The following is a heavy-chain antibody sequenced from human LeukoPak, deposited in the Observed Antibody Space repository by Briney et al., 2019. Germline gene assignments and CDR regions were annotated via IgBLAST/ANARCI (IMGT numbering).Heavy chain of an antibody. CDR1: GYTLTELS. D-gene: IGHD3-10*01. J-gene: IGHJ4*02. CDR3: ATGYYGSGSYYKNPEQDY. V-gene: IGHV1-24*01. Sequence: LGASVKVSCKVSGYTLTELSMHWVRQAPGKGLEWMGGFDPEDGETIYAQKFQGRVTMTEDTSTDTAYMELSSLRSEDTAVYYCATGYYGSGSYYKNPEQDYWGQGTLVTVSS. CDR2: FDPEDGET.